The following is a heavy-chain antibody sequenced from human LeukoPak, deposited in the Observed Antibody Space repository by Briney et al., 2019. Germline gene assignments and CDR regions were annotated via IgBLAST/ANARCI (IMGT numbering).Heavy chain of an antibody. CDR1: GGSFSGYY. CDR2: INHSGST. V-gene: IGHV4-34*01. CDR3: ASGGSGSFDY. J-gene: IGHJ4*02. Sequence: PSETLSLTCAVYGGSFSGYYWSWIRQPPGKGLEWIGEINHSGSTNYNPSLKSRVTISVDTSKNQFSLKLSSVTAADTAMYYCASGGSGSFDYWGQGTLVTVSS. D-gene: IGHD3-10*01.